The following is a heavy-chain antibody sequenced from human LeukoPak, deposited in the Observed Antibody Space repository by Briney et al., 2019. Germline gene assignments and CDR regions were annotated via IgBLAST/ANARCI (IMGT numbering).Heavy chain of an antibody. CDR1: GGSISSYY. CDR2: IYYSGST. D-gene: IGHD4-17*01. J-gene: IGHJ4*02. V-gene: IGHV4-59*01. Sequence: SETLSLTCTVSGGSISSYYWSWIRQPPGKGLEWIGYIYYSGSTKYNPSLKSRVTISVDTSKNQISLKLSSVTAADTAVYYCARVGGDYGDLHFDYWGQGTLVTVSS. CDR3: ARVGGDYGDLHFDY.